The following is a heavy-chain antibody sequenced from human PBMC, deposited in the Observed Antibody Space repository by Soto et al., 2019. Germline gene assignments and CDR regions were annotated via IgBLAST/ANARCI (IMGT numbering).Heavy chain of an antibody. CDR2: INPNSGGT. CDR3: ARGGGYDLSAFDI. V-gene: IGHV1-2*04. D-gene: IGHD5-12*01. CDR1: GHTFTGYY. Sequence: ASVKVSCKASGHTFTGYYMHWVRQAPGQGLEWMGWINPNSGGTNYAQKFQGWVTMTRDTSISTAYMELSRLRSDDTAVYYCARGGGYDLSAFDIWGQGKMVTVS. J-gene: IGHJ3*02.